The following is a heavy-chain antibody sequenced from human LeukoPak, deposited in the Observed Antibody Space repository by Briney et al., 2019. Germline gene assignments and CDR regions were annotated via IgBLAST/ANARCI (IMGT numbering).Heavy chain of an antibody. CDR1: GFTFSSYW. V-gene: IGHV3-7*01. CDR2: IKQDGSEK. J-gene: IGHJ6*03. D-gene: IGHD1-26*01. CDR3: ARYRSGTVGATGYYYMDV. Sequence: GGSLRLSCAVSGFTFSSYWMSWVRQAPGKGLEWVVNIKQDGSEKYYVDSVKGRFTLSRDNAKNSLYLQMNSLRAEDTAVYYCARYRSGTVGATGYYYMDVWGKGTTATVSS.